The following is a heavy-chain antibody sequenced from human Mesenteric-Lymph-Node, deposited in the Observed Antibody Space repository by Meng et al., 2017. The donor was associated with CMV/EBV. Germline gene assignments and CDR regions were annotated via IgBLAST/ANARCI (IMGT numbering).Heavy chain of an antibody. CDR1: GFTFSSYA. V-gene: IGHV3-23*01. CDR2: ISGSGGST. J-gene: IGHJ4*02. Sequence: GESLKISCAASGFTFSSYAMSWVRQAPGKGLEWVSAISGSGGSTYYADSVKGRFTISRDNSKNTLYVQMDSLRAEDTAVHFCARTALERGGLEYWGQGTLVTVSS. D-gene: IGHD2-15*01. CDR3: ARTALERGGLEY.